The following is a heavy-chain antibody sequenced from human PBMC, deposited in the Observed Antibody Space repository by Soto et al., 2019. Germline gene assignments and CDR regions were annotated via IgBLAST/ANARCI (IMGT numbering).Heavy chain of an antibody. V-gene: IGHV1-46*01. J-gene: IGHJ4*02. D-gene: IGHD3-3*01. CDR3: ARGNPPRYDFWRGLLDY. CDR1: GYTFTSYY. CDR2: INPRGGST. Sequence: ASVKVSCKTSGYTFTSYYMHWVRQAPGQGLEWMGIINPRGGSTSYAQKFQGRVTMTRDTSTSTVYMELSSLRSEDTAVYYCARGNPPRYDFWRGLLDYWGQGTLVTVSS.